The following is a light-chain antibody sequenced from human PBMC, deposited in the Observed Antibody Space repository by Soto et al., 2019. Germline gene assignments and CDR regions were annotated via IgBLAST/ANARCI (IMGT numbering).Light chain of an antibody. V-gene: IGKV3-15*01. CDR1: QSVSSN. CDR2: GAS. Sequence: EIVMTQSPATLSVSPGERATLSCRASQSVSSNLAWYQQKPGQAPRLLIYGASTRATGIPARFSGSGSGTEFTLTISSLLSEDFAVYYCQHYSNWPLTFGQGTKVEIK. J-gene: IGKJ1*01. CDR3: QHYSNWPLT.